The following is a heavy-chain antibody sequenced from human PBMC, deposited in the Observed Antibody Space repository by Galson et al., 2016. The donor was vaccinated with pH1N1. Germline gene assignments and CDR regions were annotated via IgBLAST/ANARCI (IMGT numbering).Heavy chain of an antibody. V-gene: IGHV1-8*01. CDR3: ARDVRISLWLPDF. J-gene: IGHJ4*02. CDR2: MNPNSGKT. D-gene: IGHD5-18*01. Sequence: SVKVSCKASGYTFTEYDINWVRQATGQGLEWMGWMNPNSGKTGFAQKFQGRVTMATDTSTNTAYMELRNLTSDDTAVYYCARDVRISLWLPDFWGQGTLVTVSS. CDR1: GYTFTEYD.